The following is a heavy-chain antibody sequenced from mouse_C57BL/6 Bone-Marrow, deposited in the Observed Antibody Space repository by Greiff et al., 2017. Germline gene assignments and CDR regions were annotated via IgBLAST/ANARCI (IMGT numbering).Heavy chain of an antibody. D-gene: IGHD1-1*01. V-gene: IGHV1-15*01. CDR2: IDPETGGT. CDR1: GYTFTDYE. CDR3: TRYYYGSNWYFDV. J-gene: IGHJ1*03. Sequence: QVQLQQSGAELVRPGASVTLSCKASGYTFTDYEMHWVKQTPVHGLEWIGAIDPETGGTSYNQKFKGKAILTADNSSSPAYMELRSLTSEDSAVYYCTRYYYGSNWYFDVWGKGTTVTVSS.